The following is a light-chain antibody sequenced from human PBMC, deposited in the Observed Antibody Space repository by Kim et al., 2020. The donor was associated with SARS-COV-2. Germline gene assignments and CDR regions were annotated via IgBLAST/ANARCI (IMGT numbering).Light chain of an antibody. J-gene: IGLJ1*01. CDR2: AVN. CDR3: SSYAGTTYYA. CDR1: SSDVGGYEF. V-gene: IGLV2-8*01. Sequence: QSALTQPPSASGSPGQSVSISCTGTSSDVGGYEFVSWYQQHPGKAPKLMIYAVNKRPSGVPDRFSGSKSGNTASLTVSGLQAEDEADYYCSSYAGTTYYAFETGTKVTV.